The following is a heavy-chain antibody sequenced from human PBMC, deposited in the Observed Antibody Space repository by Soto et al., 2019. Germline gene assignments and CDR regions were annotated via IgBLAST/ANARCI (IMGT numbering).Heavy chain of an antibody. D-gene: IGHD1-26*01. J-gene: IGHJ4*02. Sequence: ASVKVSCKASGFSFTGYYIHWLRQAPGQGLEWMGWINAHSGGTEYAQKFQGRVTLTRDTSIATAYLTLTSLASDDTALYYCSGAESPDPAYFPLYWGQGTPVTVSS. CDR3: SGAESPDPAYFPLY. CDR2: INAHSGGT. V-gene: IGHV1-2*02. CDR1: GFSFTGYY.